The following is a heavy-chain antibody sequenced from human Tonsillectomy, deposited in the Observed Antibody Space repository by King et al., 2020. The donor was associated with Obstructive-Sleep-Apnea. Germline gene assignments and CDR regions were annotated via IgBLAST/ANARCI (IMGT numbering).Heavy chain of an antibody. J-gene: IGHJ2*01. CDR3: ARDEQLIPYWYFDL. Sequence: LQLQESGPGLVKPSETLSLTCTLSCCPISSSKLYWGLICQPPGKGMEWFVSIAHRVSTYYNPSLKSRGTISVDTSKNQISLKLNSVTAADTAVYYCARDEQLIPYWYFDLWGRGTLVTVSS. V-gene: IGHV4-39*07. D-gene: IGHD6-13*01. CDR2: IAHRVST. CDR1: CCPISSSKLY.